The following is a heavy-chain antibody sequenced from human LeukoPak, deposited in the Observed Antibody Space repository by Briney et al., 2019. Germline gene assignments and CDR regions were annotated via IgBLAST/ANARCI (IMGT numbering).Heavy chain of an antibody. CDR1: GFTFNNYE. CDR3: TRDPTYYYGSGSYYP. Sequence: GGSLRLSCAASGFTFNNYEMNWVRQAPGKGLEWVAHISSTGITIHYADSVRSRFTISRDNAKNSLYPQMNSLRAEDTAVYYCTRDPTYYYGSGSYYPWGQGTLVTVSS. CDR2: ISSTGITI. D-gene: IGHD3-10*01. J-gene: IGHJ4*02. V-gene: IGHV3-48*03.